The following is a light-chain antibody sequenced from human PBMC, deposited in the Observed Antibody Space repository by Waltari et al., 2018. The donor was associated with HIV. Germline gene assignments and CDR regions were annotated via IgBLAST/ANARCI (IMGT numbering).Light chain of an antibody. CDR3: QQYNSDFYT. CDR2: KTS. Sequence: DIQMTQSPSTLSASVGDRVTLTCRASQDVGYWLAWYQQKSGKAPKLLMYKTSILEYGVPSRFSGRASGTGFTLTIDGLQPEDFATYYCQQYNSDFYTFGQGTKLEIK. J-gene: IGKJ2*01. V-gene: IGKV1-5*03. CDR1: QDVGYW.